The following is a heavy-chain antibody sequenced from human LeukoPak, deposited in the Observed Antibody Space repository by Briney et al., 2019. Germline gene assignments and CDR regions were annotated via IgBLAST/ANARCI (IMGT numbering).Heavy chain of an antibody. D-gene: IGHD1-26*01. CDR3: ARDRIVGATTAWFDP. CDR2: IYTSGST. V-gene: IGHV4-61*02. Sequence: SETLSLTCTVSGGSISSGSYYWSWIRRPAGKGLEWIGRIYTSGSTNYNPSLKSRVTISVDTSKNQFSLKLSSVTAADTAVYYCARDRIVGATTAWFDPWGQGTLVTVSS. J-gene: IGHJ5*02. CDR1: GGSISSGSYY.